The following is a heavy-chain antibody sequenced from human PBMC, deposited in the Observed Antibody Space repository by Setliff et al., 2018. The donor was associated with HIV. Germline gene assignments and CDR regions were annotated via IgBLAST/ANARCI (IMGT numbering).Heavy chain of an antibody. CDR1: GDSIFTSTYY. CDR2: IYYSGNT. V-gene: IGHV4-39*01. Sequence: SETLSLTCSVSGDSIFTSTYYWGWIRQPPGKRLEWIGSIYYSGNTYYNPSLKSRVTISVDTPKNQFFLNLSSVTAKDSAVYYCARLGRPYSGQGWFDPWGQGTLVTVSS. D-gene: IGHD5-12*01. CDR3: ARLGRPYSGQGWFDP. J-gene: IGHJ5*02.